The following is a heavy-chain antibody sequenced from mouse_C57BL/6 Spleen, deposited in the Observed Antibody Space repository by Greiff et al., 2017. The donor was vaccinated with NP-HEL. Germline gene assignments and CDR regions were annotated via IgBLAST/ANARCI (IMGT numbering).Heavy chain of an antibody. V-gene: IGHV1-66*01. J-gene: IGHJ2*01. CDR2: IYPGSGNT. CDR1: GYSFTSYY. Sequence: VHLVESGPELVKPGASVKISCKASGYSFTSYYIHWVKQRPGQGLEWIGWIYPGSGNTKYNEKFKGKATLTADTSSSTAYMQLSSLTSEDSAVYYCARGLRNYFDYWGQGTTLTVSS. CDR3: ARGLRNYFDY. D-gene: IGHD2-4*01.